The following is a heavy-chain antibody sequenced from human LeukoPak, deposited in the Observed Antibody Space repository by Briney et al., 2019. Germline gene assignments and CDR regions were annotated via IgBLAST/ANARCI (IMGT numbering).Heavy chain of an antibody. J-gene: IGHJ3*02. CDR1: GFTFDDYG. CDR2: INWNGGST. D-gene: IGHD3-22*01. CDR3: ARDYYDSSGPHDAFDI. Sequence: GGSLRLSCAASGFTFDDYGMSWVRQAPGKGLEWVSGINWNGGSTGYADSVKGRFTISRDKAKNSLYLQMNSLRAEDTALYYCARDYYDSSGPHDAFDIWGQGTMVTVSS. V-gene: IGHV3-20*04.